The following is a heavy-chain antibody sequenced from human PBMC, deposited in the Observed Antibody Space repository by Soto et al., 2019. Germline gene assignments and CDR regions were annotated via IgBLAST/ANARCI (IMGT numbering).Heavy chain of an antibody. D-gene: IGHD3-10*01. J-gene: IGHJ5*02. V-gene: IGHV4-59*01. CDR2: IHYSGST. CDR3: ATGRFSAMIRGVIMFDP. Sequence: LSLTCTVSGGSISSYYWNWIRQPPGKGLEWIGYIHYSGSTNYNPSLKSRVTISVDTSNNQFSLKLSSVTAADTAVYYCATGRFSAMIRGVIMFDPWGQGTLVTVSS. CDR1: GGSISSYY.